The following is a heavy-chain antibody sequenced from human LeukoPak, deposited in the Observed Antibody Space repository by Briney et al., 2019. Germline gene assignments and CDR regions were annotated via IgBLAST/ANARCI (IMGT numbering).Heavy chain of an antibody. Sequence: SVTVSCKASGGTFSSFAISWVRQAPGQGLEWMGGIIPIFGTANYAQKFQDRVTITADESTSTAYMELSSLRSEDTAVYYCARESAGGRDYYFDYWGQGTLVAVSS. CDR2: IIPIFGTA. CDR1: GGTFSSFA. J-gene: IGHJ4*02. V-gene: IGHV1-69*01. CDR3: ARESAGGRDYYFDY. D-gene: IGHD2-15*01.